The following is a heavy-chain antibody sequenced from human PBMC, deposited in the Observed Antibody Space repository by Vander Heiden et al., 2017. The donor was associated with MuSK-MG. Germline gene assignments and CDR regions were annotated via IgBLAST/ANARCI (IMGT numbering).Heavy chain of an antibody. CDR1: GGSISSYS. V-gene: IGHV4-59*08. D-gene: IGHD5-12*01. J-gene: IGHJ6*02. Sequence: QVQLQESGPGLVKPSETLSLTCPVSGGSISSYSWSWIRQPPGKGLEWIGYIYYSGSTNYNPSLKSRVTISVDTSKNQFSLKLSSVTAADTAVYYCARRLPVEMATIYYYYYGMDVWGQGTTVTVSS. CDR2: IYYSGST. CDR3: ARRLPVEMATIYYYYYGMDV.